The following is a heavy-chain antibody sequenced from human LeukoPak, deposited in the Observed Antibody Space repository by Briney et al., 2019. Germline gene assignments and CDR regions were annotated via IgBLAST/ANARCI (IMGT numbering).Heavy chain of an antibody. Sequence: SSVKVSCKASGYTFSGYDMHWLRQSPGQGLEGMGWINPNSGVINDAHKFQGRVTMTRDTSIRTAYMELSRLRSDDTAVYYCARDQYSSSGYYMAVWGKGTTVTVSS. V-gene: IGHV1-2*07. CDR3: ARDQYSSSGYYMAV. CDR1: GYTFSGYD. CDR2: INPNSGVI. J-gene: IGHJ6*03. D-gene: IGHD6-6*01.